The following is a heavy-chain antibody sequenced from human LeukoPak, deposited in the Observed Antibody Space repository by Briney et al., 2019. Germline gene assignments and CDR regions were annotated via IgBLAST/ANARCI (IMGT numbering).Heavy chain of an antibody. CDR3: ATRKLGNDY. CDR2: IYYTET. CDR1: SGSVSNYY. D-gene: IGHD7-27*01. Sequence: PSETLSLTCTVSSGSVSNYYWSWIRQSPGKGLEWIGYIYYTETSYNPSLKSRVTISADTSKNQFSLKLYSVTAADTAVYYCATRKLGNDYWGQGTLVTVSS. J-gene: IGHJ4*02. V-gene: IGHV4-59*02.